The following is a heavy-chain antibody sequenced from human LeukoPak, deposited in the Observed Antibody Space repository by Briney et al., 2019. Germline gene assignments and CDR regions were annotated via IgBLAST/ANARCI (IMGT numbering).Heavy chain of an antibody. Sequence: GASVKVSCKASGYTFTSYGISWVRQAPGQGLEWMGWISAYNGNTNYAQKLQGRVTMTTDTSTSTAYMELSRLRSDDTAVYYCARDVGCSSTSPPACFWFDPWGQGTLVTVSS. CDR3: ARDVGCSSTSPPACFWFDP. CDR1: GYTFTSYG. CDR2: ISAYNGNT. V-gene: IGHV1-18*01. J-gene: IGHJ5*02. D-gene: IGHD2-2*01.